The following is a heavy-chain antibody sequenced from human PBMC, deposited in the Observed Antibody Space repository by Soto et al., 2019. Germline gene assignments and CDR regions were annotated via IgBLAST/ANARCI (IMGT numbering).Heavy chain of an antibody. J-gene: IGHJ6*02. CDR3: ASGVVATETLYYYYYGMDV. V-gene: IGHV1-69*13. D-gene: IGHD5-12*01. Sequence: GASVKVSCKASGVTFSSYAISWVRQAPGQGLEWMGGIIPIFGTANYAQKFQGRVTITADESTSTAYMELSSLRSEDTAVYYCASGVVATETLYYYYYGMDVWGQGTTVTVSS. CDR1: GVTFSSYA. CDR2: IIPIFGTA.